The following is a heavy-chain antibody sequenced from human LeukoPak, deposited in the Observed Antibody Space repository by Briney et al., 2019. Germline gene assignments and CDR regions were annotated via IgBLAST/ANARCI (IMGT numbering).Heavy chain of an antibody. V-gene: IGHV3-9*01. Sequence: GGSLRLSCEVSGFTFDKYGMHWIRQVPGKGLEWVSGMTLDSGRIVYADSVKGRFTISRDNAKNSLYLQMNSLRAEDTALYYCAKAAGFGGPLGLDYWGQGTLVTVSS. D-gene: IGHD3-10*01. J-gene: IGHJ4*02. CDR1: GFTFDKYG. CDR2: MTLDSGRI. CDR3: AKAAGFGGPLGLDY.